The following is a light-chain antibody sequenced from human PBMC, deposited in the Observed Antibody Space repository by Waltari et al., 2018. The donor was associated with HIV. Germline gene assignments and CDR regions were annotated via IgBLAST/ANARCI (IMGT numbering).Light chain of an antibody. CDR1: SPNTGADYH. CDR2: GNT. Sequence: QSVLTQPPSLSGAPGPPVTISCTGTSPNTGADYHLHWYQQLPGTAPKLLIYGNTIRPSGVPDRFSGSKSGTSASLAITGLQADDEADYYCQSYDSSLSAWVFGGGTKLTVL. CDR3: QSYDSSLSAWV. J-gene: IGLJ3*02. V-gene: IGLV1-40*01.